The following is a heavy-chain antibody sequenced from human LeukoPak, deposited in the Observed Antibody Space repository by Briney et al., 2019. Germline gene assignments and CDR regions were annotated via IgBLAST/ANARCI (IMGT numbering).Heavy chain of an antibody. Sequence: GGSLRLSCAASGFTFSSYWMSWVRQAPGKGLEWVANIKQDGSEKYYVDSVKGRFTISRDNAKNSLYLQMNSLRAEDTAVYYCARDSPYCTNGVCYTGRDYYYYMDVWGKGTTVTVSS. J-gene: IGHJ6*03. D-gene: IGHD2-8*01. CDR1: GFTFSSYW. V-gene: IGHV3-7*01. CDR3: ARDSPYCTNGVCYTGRDYYYYMDV. CDR2: IKQDGSEK.